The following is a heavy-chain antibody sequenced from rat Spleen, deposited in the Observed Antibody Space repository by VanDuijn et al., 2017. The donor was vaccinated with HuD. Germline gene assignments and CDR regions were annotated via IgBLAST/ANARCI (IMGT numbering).Heavy chain of an antibody. CDR2: ISTSGGST. Sequence: EVQLVESGGGLVQPGRSMKLSCAASGFTFSSFPMAWVRQAPTKGLEWVATISTSGGSTYYRDSVKGRFTISRDNAKSTLYLQMNSLRSEDTATYYCTRGPSGYEDYWGQGVMVTVSS. V-gene: IGHV5-46*01. CDR1: GFTFSSFP. CDR3: TRGPSGYEDY. J-gene: IGHJ2*01. D-gene: IGHD4-3*01.